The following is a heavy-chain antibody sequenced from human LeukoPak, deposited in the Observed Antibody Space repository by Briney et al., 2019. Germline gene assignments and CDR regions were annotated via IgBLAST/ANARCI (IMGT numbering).Heavy chain of an antibody. CDR3: VRLPSDGGATINY. D-gene: IGHD5-24*01. Sequence: GASVKVSCKASGGTFSSYAISWVRQAPGQGLEWMGRIIPILGIANYAQKFQGRVTITADKSTSTAYMELSSLRSEDTAVYYCVRLPSDGGATINYWGQGTLVTASS. CDR1: GGTFSSYA. J-gene: IGHJ4*02. V-gene: IGHV1-69*04. CDR2: IIPILGIA.